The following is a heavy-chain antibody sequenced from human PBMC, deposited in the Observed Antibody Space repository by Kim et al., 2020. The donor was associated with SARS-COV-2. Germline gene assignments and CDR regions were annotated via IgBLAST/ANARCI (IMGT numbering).Heavy chain of an antibody. D-gene: IGHD3-22*01. J-gene: IGHJ3*02. CDR2: IKSKTDGGTT. CDR1: GFTFSNAW. V-gene: IGHV3-15*01. CDR3: TTDPSGAMIVLVGTFDI. Sequence: GGSLRLSCAASGFTFSNAWMSWVRQAPGKGLEWVGRIKSKTDGGTTDYAAPVKGRFTISRDDSKNTLYLQMNSLKTEDTAVYYCTTDPSGAMIVLVGTFDIWGQGTMVTVSS.